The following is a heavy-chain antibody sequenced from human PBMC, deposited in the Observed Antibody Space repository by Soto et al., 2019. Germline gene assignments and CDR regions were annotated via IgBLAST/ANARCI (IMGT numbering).Heavy chain of an antibody. J-gene: IGHJ5*02. CDR1: GFTFSSYW. CDR3: ARAQLGTGSSSWYVPYNWFDP. V-gene: IGHV3-74*01. CDR2: INSDGSST. D-gene: IGHD6-13*01. Sequence: GGSLRLSCAASGFTFSSYWMHWVRQAPGKGLVWVSRINSDGSSTSYADSVKGRFTTSRDNAKNTLYLQMNSLTAEDTAVYYCARAQLGTGSSSWYVPYNWFDPWGQGTLVTVSS.